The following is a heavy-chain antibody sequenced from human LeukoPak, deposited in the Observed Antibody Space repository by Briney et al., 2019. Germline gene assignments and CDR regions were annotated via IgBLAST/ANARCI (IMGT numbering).Heavy chain of an antibody. CDR3: VKGYGESHFDS. CDR1: GFTFRSYG. V-gene: IGHV3-30*02. Sequence: GGSLRLSCSASGFTFRSYGMHWVRQAPGKGLEWVAFIRFDGSNQYYADSVKGRFTISRDNSNNTLSLQMNTLRGDDTAVYFCVKGYGESHFDSWGQGTLVTVSS. J-gene: IGHJ4*02. CDR2: IRFDGSNQ. D-gene: IGHD5-18*01.